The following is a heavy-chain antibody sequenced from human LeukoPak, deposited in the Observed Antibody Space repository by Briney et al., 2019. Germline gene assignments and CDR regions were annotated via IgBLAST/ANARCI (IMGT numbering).Heavy chain of an antibody. D-gene: IGHD3-10*01. CDR2: IYYSGST. Sequence: PSETLSLTCTVSGGSISSYYWSWIRQPPGKRLEWIGYIYYSGSTNYNPSLKSRVTISVDTSKNQFSLKLSSVTAADTAVYYCARRPRGYYGSGASDYWGQGTLVTVSS. CDR1: GGSISSYY. J-gene: IGHJ4*02. CDR3: ARRPRGYYGSGASDY. V-gene: IGHV4-59*12.